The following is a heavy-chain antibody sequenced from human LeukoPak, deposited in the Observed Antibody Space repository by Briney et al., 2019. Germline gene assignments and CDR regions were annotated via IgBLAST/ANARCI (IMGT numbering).Heavy chain of an antibody. CDR3: ARGGWLVK. CDR2: IIPNSGDT. V-gene: IGHV1-2*02. D-gene: IGHD6-19*01. Sequence: ASVKVSRKASGYTFTDYYIHWVRQAPGQGLEWMGWIIPNSGDTSYAQKFQGRVTMTRDTSISTAYMELSRLRSDDTAVYYCARGGWLVKWGQGTLVTVSS. J-gene: IGHJ4*02. CDR1: GYTFTDYY.